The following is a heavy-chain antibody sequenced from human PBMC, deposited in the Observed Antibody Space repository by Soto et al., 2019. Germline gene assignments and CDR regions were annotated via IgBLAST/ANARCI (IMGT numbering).Heavy chain of an antibody. Sequence: PGGSLRLSCAASGFTFSSYGMHWVRQAPGKGLEWVAVISYDGSNKYYVDSVKGRFTISRDNSKNTLYLQMDSLRAEDTAVYYCAKGEVRGIIPSYFDYWGLGTLVTVS. J-gene: IGHJ4*02. V-gene: IGHV3-30*18. D-gene: IGHD3-10*01. CDR2: ISYDGSNK. CDR1: GFTFSSYG. CDR3: AKGEVRGIIPSYFDY.